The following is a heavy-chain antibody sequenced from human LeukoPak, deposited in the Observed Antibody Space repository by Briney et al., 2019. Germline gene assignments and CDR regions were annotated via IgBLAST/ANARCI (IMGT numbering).Heavy chain of an antibody. D-gene: IGHD3-22*01. CDR1: GGTFSSYA. CDR2: IIPIFGTA. J-gene: IGHJ4*02. Sequence: SVKVSCKASGGTFSSYAISWVRQAPGQGLEWMGGIIPIFGTANYAQKFQGRVTITADKSTSTAYMELSSLRSEDTSVYYCAKDRHYQSNVLDYWGQGTLVTVSS. V-gene: IGHV1-69*06. CDR3: AKDRHYQSNVLDY.